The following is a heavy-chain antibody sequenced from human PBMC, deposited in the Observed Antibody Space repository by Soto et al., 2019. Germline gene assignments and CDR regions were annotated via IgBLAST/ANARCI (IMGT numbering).Heavy chain of an antibody. CDR3: ARIFGGYVHFDY. Sequence: SETLSLTCTVSGGSISSSSYYWGWIRQPPGKGLEWIGSIYYSGSTYYNPSLKSRVTISVDTSKNQFSLKLSSVTAADTAVYYCARIFGGYVHFDYWGQGTLVTVSS. D-gene: IGHD5-12*01. CDR1: GGSISSSSYY. V-gene: IGHV4-39*01. CDR2: IYYSGST. J-gene: IGHJ4*02.